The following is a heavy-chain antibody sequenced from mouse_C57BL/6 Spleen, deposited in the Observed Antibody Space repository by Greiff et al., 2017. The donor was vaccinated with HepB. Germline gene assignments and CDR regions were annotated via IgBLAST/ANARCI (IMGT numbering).Heavy chain of an antibody. CDR2: IDPNSGGT. CDR3: ARCYYGSSYWYFEV. CDR1: GYTFTSYW. Sequence: QVQLQQPGAELVKPGASVKLSCKASGYTFTSYWMHWVKQRPGRGLEWIGRIDPNSGGTKYTEKFKSKATLTVDKPSSTAYMKLSSLTSEDSAVYYCARCYYGSSYWYFEVWGTGTTVTVSS. D-gene: IGHD1-1*01. J-gene: IGHJ1*03. V-gene: IGHV1-72*01.